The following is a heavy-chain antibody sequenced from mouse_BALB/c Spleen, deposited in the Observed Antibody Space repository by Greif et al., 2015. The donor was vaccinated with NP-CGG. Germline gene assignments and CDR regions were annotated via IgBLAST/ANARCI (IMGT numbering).Heavy chain of an antibody. CDR3: AKNDYDYFDY. Sequence: VKLQESGPGLAQPSQSLSITCTVSGFSLTSYGVHWVRQSPGKGLEWLGVIWRGGSTDYDAAFMSRLSITKDNSKSQVFFKMNSLQADDTAIYYCAKNDYDYFDYWGQGTTLTVSS. CDR1: GFSLTSYG. D-gene: IGHD2-4*01. CDR2: IWRGGST. J-gene: IGHJ2*01. V-gene: IGHV2-5*01.